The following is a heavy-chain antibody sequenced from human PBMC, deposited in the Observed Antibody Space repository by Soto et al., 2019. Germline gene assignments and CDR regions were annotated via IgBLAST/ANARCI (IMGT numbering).Heavy chain of an antibody. CDR3: ARVGPSSGWAFDD. D-gene: IGHD6-19*01. V-gene: IGHV1-46*01. CDR2: INPGDSRT. CDR1: GYTFTSYY. J-gene: IGHJ4*02. Sequence: QVQLVQSGAEVKKPGASVKVSCKASGYTFTSYYIHWVRQAPGQGLEWMGRINPGDSRTTYAQTFQGRVTLTRDTSTSTVYMELSSLRSEDTALYCCARVGPSSGWAFDDWGQGTLVTVSS.